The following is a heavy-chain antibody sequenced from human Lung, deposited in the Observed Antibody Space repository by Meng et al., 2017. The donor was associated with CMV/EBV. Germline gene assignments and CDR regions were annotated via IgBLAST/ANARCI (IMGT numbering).Heavy chain of an antibody. V-gene: IGHV1-2*02. Sequence: ASVKVSXKASGYTFTGYYMHWVRQAPGQGLEWMGWINPNSGGTNYAQKFQGRVTMTRDTSISTAYMELSRLRSDDTAVYYCARGVAAAPTIYYFDYWGQGTLVTVSS. J-gene: IGHJ4*02. D-gene: IGHD6-13*01. CDR1: GYTFTGYY. CDR3: ARGVAAAPTIYYFDY. CDR2: INPNSGGT.